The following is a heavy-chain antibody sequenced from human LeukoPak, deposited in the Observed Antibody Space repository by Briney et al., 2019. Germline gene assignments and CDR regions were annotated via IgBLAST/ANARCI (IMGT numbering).Heavy chain of an antibody. Sequence: PGETLTLSCAVSGCTFSSYALSWVRQAPGKGLEWVSAISGSGGSTYYADSVKGRFTISRDNSKNTLYLQMNSLRAEDTAVYYCAYSRYYFDYWGQGTLVTVSS. CDR3: AYSRYYFDY. CDR1: GCTFSSYA. CDR2: ISGSGGST. D-gene: IGHD5-12*01. V-gene: IGHV3-23*01. J-gene: IGHJ4*02.